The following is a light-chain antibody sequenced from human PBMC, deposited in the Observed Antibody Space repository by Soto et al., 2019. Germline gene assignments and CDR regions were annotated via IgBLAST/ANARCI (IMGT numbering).Light chain of an antibody. Sequence: QSVLTQPPSVSASPGQKGTISCSGISSNIGNNYVSWYQQLPGTAPKLLIYDNNKRPSGIPDRFSGSKSGTSATLGITGLQTGDEADYYCGTWDSSLSRVFGTGTKVTVL. CDR2: DNN. CDR1: SSNIGNNY. J-gene: IGLJ1*01. V-gene: IGLV1-51*01. CDR3: GTWDSSLSRV.